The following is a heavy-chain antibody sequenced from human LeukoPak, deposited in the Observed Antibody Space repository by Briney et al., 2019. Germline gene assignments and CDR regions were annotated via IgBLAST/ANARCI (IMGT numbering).Heavy chain of an antibody. Sequence: GGSLRLSCAASGFTFSAFWMHWVRQAPGKGLVWVSRINSDDSRTTYADSVKGRFTISRDNAKNSLFLQMNNLGAGDTAVYYCARQFYYFDYWGQGTLVTVSS. CDR3: ARQFYYFDY. J-gene: IGHJ4*02. D-gene: IGHD3-3*01. CDR2: INSDDSRT. CDR1: GFTFSAFW. V-gene: IGHV3-74*01.